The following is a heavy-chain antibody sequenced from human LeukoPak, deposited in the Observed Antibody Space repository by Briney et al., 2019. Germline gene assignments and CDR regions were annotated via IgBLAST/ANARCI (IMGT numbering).Heavy chain of an antibody. CDR1: GFTFSTYW. CDR2: IKQDGSEK. CDR3: ARGGKIAGYYYFYMDV. D-gene: IGHD2/OR15-2a*01. Sequence: GGSLRLSCVGSGFTFSTYWMSWVRQAPGKGLEWVAHIKQDGSEKYYVDSVKGRFTISRDHAKNSLFLQVNSLRAEDTAVYYCARGGKIAGYYYFYMDVWGKGTTVIVSS. V-gene: IGHV3-7*01. J-gene: IGHJ6*03.